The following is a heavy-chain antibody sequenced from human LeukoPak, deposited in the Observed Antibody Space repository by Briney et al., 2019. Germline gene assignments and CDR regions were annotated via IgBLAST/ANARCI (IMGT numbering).Heavy chain of an antibody. CDR2: INPNSGDT. J-gene: IGHJ4*02. CDR1: GYTFTGYY. D-gene: IGHD3-9*01. CDR3: ARDWLLRYSQGGFDY. Sequence: ASVKVSCKASGYTFTGYYIHWVRQAPGQGLEWMGWINPNSGDTNYAQKFQGRVTMTRDTSINTAFMDLSRLTSDDTAVYFCARDWLLRYSQGGFDYWGQGTLVTVSS. V-gene: IGHV1-2*02.